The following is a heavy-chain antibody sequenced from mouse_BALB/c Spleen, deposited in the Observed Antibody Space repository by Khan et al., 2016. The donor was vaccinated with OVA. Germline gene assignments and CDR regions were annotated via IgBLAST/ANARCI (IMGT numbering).Heavy chain of an antibody. V-gene: IGHV9-3-1*01. CDR1: GFTFKNYG. CDR3: ARVGYNGTMDC. Sequence: QIQLVQSGPELKKPGETVQISCKASGFTFKNYGMNWVKQAPGKGLKWMGWINTYTVEPTFADDFKGRFAFSLETSASTAYLQINSLKNEDTATYFCARVGYNGTMDCWGQGTSVTVSS. CDR2: INTYTVEP. J-gene: IGHJ4*01. D-gene: IGHD2-14*01.